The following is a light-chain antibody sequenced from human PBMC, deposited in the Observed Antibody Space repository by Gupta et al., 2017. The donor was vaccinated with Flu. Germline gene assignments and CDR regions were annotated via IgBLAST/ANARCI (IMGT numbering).Light chain of an antibody. V-gene: IGLV4-60*03. CDR3: GTCDDQNYV. Sequence: VNMSCTLSSVHSRAIIAWHQQQPGKAPRYMMKFESTGRCTNVSRVSDRFTDSTSVADRYLTITYLQSEDEADYYCGTCDDQNYVFGNGTKVTVL. J-gene: IGLJ1*01. CDR2: FESTGRC. CDR1: SVHSRAI.